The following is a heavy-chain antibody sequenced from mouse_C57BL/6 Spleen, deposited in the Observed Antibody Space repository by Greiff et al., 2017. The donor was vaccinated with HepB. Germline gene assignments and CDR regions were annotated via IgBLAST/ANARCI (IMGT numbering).Heavy chain of an antibody. V-gene: IGHV5-9-1*02. CDR2: ISSGGDYI. Sequence: EVMLVESGEGLVKPGGSLKLSCAASGFTFSSYAMSWVRQTPEKRLEWVAYISSGGDYIYYADTVKGRFTISRDNARNTLYLQMSSLKSEDTAMYYCTRDREVVAPFAYWGQGTLVTVSA. CDR3: TRDREVVAPFAY. J-gene: IGHJ3*01. CDR1: GFTFSSYA. D-gene: IGHD1-1*01.